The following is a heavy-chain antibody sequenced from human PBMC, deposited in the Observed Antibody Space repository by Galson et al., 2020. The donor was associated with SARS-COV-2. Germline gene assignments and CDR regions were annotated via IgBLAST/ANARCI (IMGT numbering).Heavy chain of an antibody. J-gene: IGHJ4*02. D-gene: IGHD4-17*01. V-gene: IGHV3-74*01. CDR2: INSDGSST. CDR1: GFTFSSYW. CDR3: ARGWGDYGDYGFDY. Sequence: GGSLRLSCAASGFTFSSYWMHWVRQAPGKGLVWVSRINSDGSSTSYADSVKGRFTISRDNAKNTLYLQMNSLRAEDTAGYYCARGWGDYGDYGFDYWGQGTLVTVSS.